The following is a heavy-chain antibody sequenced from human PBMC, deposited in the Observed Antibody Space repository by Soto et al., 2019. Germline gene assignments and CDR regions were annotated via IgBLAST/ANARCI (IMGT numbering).Heavy chain of an antibody. V-gene: IGHV3-21*02. CDR2: ISSGSSYI. D-gene: IGHD2-2*02. Sequence: DVQLEESGGGLVKPGGSLRLSCVASEFTFSVYSMNWVRQAPGKGLEWVSSISSGSSYIYYADSVKGRFTISRDNDKSALFLNMNSLRVHDTALYYCTRDQVNIRGGYYHYDGMDVWGQGNTVTVSS. CDR1: EFTFSVYS. CDR3: TRDQVNIRGGYYHYDGMDV. J-gene: IGHJ6*02.